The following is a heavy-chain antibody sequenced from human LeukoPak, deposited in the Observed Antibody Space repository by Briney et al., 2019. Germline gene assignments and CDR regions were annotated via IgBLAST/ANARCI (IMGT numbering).Heavy chain of an antibody. Sequence: SQTLSLTCTVSGGSISSGGYYWSWIRQPAGKGLEWIGRIYTSGGTNNNPSLKSRVSISVDTSKNQFSLKLSSVTAADTAVYYCARVMVRGRRGNWFDPWGQGTLVTVSS. CDR2: IYTSGGT. J-gene: IGHJ5*02. D-gene: IGHD3-10*01. CDR3: ARVMVRGRRGNWFDP. CDR1: GGSISSGGYY. V-gene: IGHV4-61*02.